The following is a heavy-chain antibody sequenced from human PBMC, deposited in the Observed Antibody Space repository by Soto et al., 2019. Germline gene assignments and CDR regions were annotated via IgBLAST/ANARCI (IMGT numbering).Heavy chain of an antibody. Sequence: QLQLQESGPGLVKPSETLSLTCTVSGGSISSSSHYWGWIRQPPGKGLEWIWTIYSSGSTYYNPSLKRRVTISVDTSKNQFSLKLNSVTAADTAVYYCARNIDYWGQGTLVTVSS. CDR3: ARNIDY. J-gene: IGHJ4*02. CDR2: IYSSGST. CDR1: GGSISSSSHY. V-gene: IGHV4-39*01.